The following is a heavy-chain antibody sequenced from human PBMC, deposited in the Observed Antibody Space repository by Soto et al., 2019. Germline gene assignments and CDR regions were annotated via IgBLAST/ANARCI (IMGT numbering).Heavy chain of an antibody. D-gene: IGHD3-9*01. CDR3: AHKGPEDWPLDY. CDR2: IYWNDSK. Sequence: QITLKESGPTLVRPTQTLTLTCAFSGFSLSTSGVGVGWIRQPPGKALEWLAVIYWNDSKHYSPSLRSRLTITKDTSKTQVLLTMTNMDPMDTGTYDCAHKGPEDWPLDYWGQGTLVTVSS. CDR1: GFSLSTSGVG. J-gene: IGHJ4*02. V-gene: IGHV2-5*01.